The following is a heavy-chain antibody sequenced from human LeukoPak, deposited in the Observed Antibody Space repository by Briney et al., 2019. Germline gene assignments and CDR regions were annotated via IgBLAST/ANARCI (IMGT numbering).Heavy chain of an antibody. CDR2: ISSRDGTI. J-gene: IGHJ4*02. V-gene: IGHV3-11*01. CDR1: GFTLSDYY. Sequence: GGSLRLSCGGAGFTLSDYYISWIRQAPGKGLKWVSDISSRDGTIHFADSVKGRFTMSWDNAENSLYLQMNSLRTDDTAVYYCARETVAGTFDYWGQGTLVTVSS. CDR3: ARETVAGTFDY. D-gene: IGHD6-19*01.